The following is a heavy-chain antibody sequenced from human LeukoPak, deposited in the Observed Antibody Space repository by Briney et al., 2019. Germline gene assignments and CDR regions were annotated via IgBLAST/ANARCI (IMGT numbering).Heavy chain of an antibody. V-gene: IGHV3-21*01. Sequence: PGGSLRLSCAASGFTFSSYSMNWVRQAPGKGLEWVSSISSSSSYIYYADSVKGRFTISRDNAKNSLYLQMNSLRAEDTAVYYCTTDEYTMIVVVDIWGQGTMVTVSS. CDR1: GFTFSSYS. J-gene: IGHJ3*02. CDR2: ISSSSSYI. CDR3: TTDEYTMIVVVDI. D-gene: IGHD3-22*01.